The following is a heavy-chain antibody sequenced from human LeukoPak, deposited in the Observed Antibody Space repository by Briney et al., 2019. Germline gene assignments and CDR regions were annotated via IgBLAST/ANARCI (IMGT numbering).Heavy chain of an antibody. CDR1: GGSISSSSSY. V-gene: IGHV4-39*01. CDR3: ARVLATAAHFDY. J-gene: IGHJ4*02. CDR2: ISYTGST. Sequence: KPSGTLSLTCTVSGGSISSSSSYWGWIRQPPGKGREWIGSISYTGSTYYNPSLKSRVTISVDTSKNQFSLKLSSVTAADTAVYYCARVLATAAHFDYWGQGTLVTASS. D-gene: IGHD6-13*01.